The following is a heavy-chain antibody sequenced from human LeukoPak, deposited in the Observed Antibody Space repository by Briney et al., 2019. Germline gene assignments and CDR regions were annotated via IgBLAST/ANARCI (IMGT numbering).Heavy chain of an antibody. J-gene: IGHJ4*02. CDR1: GFTFSSYA. D-gene: IGHD3-22*01. V-gene: IGHV3-23*01. CDR2: ISGSGGST. Sequence: GGSLRLSCAASGFTFSSYAMSWVRQAPGKGLEWVSAISGSGGSTYYADSVKGRFTISRDNSKITLYLQLNNLRAEDTALYYCAKAFGTNGYYQLPIDFWGQGTLVTVSA. CDR3: AKAFGTNGYYQLPIDF.